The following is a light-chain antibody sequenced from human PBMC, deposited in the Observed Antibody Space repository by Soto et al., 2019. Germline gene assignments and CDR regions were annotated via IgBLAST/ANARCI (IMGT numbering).Light chain of an antibody. CDR1: QSVSSTY. CDR3: THYGSSRWK. V-gene: IGKV3-20*01. Sequence: EIVLTQSPGTLSLSPGERATLSCRASQSVSSTYLAWYQQKPGQAPRLLIYGASTRATGLPDRFSGSGTGTDFTLTISSMEPEDVALYYCTHYGSSRWKFGQGTKVEIK. J-gene: IGKJ1*01. CDR2: GAS.